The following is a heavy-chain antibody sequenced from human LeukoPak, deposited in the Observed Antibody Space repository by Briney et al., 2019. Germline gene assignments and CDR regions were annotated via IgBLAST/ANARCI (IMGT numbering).Heavy chain of an antibody. J-gene: IGHJ6*02. D-gene: IGHD2-15*01. V-gene: IGHV4-31*03. CDR3: ARGGRWRYYYYGMDV. CDR2: IYYSGST. Sequence: SETLSLTCTVFGGSISSGGYYWSWIRQHPGKGLEWIGYIYYSGSTYYNPSLKSRVTISVDTSKNQFSLKLSSVTAADTAVYYCARGGRWRYYYYGMDVWGQGTTVTVSS. CDR1: GGSISSGGYY.